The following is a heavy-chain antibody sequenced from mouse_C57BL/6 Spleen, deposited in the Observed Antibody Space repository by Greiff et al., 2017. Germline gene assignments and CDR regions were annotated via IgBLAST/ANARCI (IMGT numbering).Heavy chain of an antibody. J-gene: IGHJ2*01. D-gene: IGHD4-1*01. Sequence: QVQLQQPGAELVKPGASVKLSCKASGYTFSSYWMHWVKQRPGQGLEWIGMIHPNSGSTNYNETFKSKATLTVDKSSSTAYMQLSSLTSEDSAVYYWARSGLTGTDYWGQGTTLPVSS. CDR3: ARSGLTGTDY. CDR2: IHPNSGST. V-gene: IGHV1-64*01. CDR1: GYTFSSYW.